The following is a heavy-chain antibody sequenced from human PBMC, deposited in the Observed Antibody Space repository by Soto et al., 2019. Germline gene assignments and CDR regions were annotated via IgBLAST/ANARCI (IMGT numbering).Heavy chain of an antibody. V-gene: IGHV4-31*03. CDR2: IYNSGTT. CDR1: GGSISSGGYY. Sequence: SETLSLTCTVSGGSISSGGYYWNWIRQHPGKGLEWIGYIYNSGTTYYNPSLKNRVTISVDTAKNQFSLKLTSVTAADTAVYYCARGSPPNDYWGQGTLVTVSS. CDR3: ARGSPPNDY. J-gene: IGHJ4*02.